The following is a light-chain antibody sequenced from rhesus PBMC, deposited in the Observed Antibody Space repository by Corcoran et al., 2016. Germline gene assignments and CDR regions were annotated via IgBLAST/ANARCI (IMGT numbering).Light chain of an antibody. CDR3: QQGYTYPHS. V-gene: IGKV1S9*01. CDR1: QSVSNY. J-gene: IGKJ2*01. Sequence: DIQMTQSPSSLSASVGDRVTITCQASQSVSNYLNWYQQKPGKTPKVLISKTSSLQSGIPSRFSGSGSGTDFTLTISSLQPEDFATYYGQQGYTYPHSFGQGTKVEIK. CDR2: KTS.